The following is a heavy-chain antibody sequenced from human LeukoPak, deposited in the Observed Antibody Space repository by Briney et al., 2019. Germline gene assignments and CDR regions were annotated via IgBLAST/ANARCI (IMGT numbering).Heavy chain of an antibody. CDR3: ARQSLMSGYYSYYFDY. CDR2: IYYSGST. D-gene: IGHD3-22*01. J-gene: IGHJ4*02. V-gene: IGHV4-39*01. Sequence: PSETLSLTCTVSGGSISSSSYYWAWIRQPPGKGLEWIGTIYYSGSTYYNPSLKSRVTISVDTSKNQFSLKLSSVTAADTAVFYCARQSLMSGYYSYYFDYWGQGTLVTVSS. CDR1: GGSISSSSYY.